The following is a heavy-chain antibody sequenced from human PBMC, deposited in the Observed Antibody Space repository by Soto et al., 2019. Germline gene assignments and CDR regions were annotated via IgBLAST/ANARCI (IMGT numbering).Heavy chain of an antibody. D-gene: IGHD2-2*01. CDR3: ARERVPAAMVYYYYGMDV. Sequence: PSETLSLTCTVSGGSISSSSYYWGWIRQPPGKGLEWIGSIYYSGSTYYNPSLKSRVTISVDTSKNQFSLKLSSVTAADTAVYYCARERVPAAMVYYYYGMDVWGQGTTVTVSS. CDR1: GGSISSSSYY. J-gene: IGHJ6*02. CDR2: IYYSGST. V-gene: IGHV4-39*01.